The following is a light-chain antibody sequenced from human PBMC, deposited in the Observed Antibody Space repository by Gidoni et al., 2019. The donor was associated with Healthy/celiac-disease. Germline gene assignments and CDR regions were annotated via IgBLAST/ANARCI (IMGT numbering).Light chain of an antibody. Sequence: TQLPWASAALSQAARCTCGGHNIGSKSVHWYQQIPGPAPVLVVYENSQRPSGVPERFSGSNSGNTASLTISRVEAEDEADYYCEAWDNSSDHWVFGGGTKVTVL. V-gene: IGLV3-21*02. CDR2: ENS. CDR3: EAWDNSSDHWV. J-gene: IGLJ3*02. CDR1: NIGSKS.